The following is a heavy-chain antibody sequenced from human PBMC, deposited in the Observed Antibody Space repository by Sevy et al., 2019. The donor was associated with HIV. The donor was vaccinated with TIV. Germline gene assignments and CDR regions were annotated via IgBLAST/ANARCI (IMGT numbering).Heavy chain of an antibody. J-gene: IGHJ4*02. V-gene: IGHV3-48*02. CDR2: ISSSSSTI. D-gene: IGHD3-16*02. CDR1: GFTFSSYS. Sequence: GSLRLSCAASGFTFSSYSMNWVRQAPGKGLEWVSYISSSSSTIYYADSVKGRFTISRDNAKNSLYLQMNSLRDEDTAVYYCARGYNDYVWGSYRYYYFDYWGQGTLVTVSS. CDR3: ARGYNDYVWGSYRYYYFDY.